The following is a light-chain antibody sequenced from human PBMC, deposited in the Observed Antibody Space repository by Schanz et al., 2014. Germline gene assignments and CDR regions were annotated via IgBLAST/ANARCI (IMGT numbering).Light chain of an antibody. CDR2: EVS. CDR1: SSDVGGYKY. V-gene: IGLV2-8*01. Sequence: QSVLTQPPSASGSPGQSVTISCTGTSSDVGGYKYVSWYQQHPGKAPKLMIYEVSRRPSGVPDRFSGSKSGNTASLTVSGLQAEDEADYYCSSYTPSSTTLYVFGTGTKLTVL. J-gene: IGLJ1*01. CDR3: SSYTPSSTTLYV.